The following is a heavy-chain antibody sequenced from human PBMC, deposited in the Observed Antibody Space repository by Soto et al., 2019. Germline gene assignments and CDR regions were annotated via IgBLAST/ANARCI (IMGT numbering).Heavy chain of an antibody. CDR2: IFSNDEK. D-gene: IGHD1-26*01. Sequence: QVTLKESGPVLVKPTETLTLTCTVSGFSLSNARMGVSWIRQPPGKALEWLAHIFSNDEKSYSTSLKSMLTSAKDTYKSQVVLTMTNMDPVDTATYYCARTSGTLIGSDAFDIWGQGTMVTVSS. J-gene: IGHJ3*02. CDR1: GFSLSNARMG. V-gene: IGHV2-26*01. CDR3: ARTSGTLIGSDAFDI.